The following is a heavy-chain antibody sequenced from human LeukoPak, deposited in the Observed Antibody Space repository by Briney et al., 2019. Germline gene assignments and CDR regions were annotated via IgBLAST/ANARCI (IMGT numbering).Heavy chain of an antibody. V-gene: IGHV3-48*03. CDR2: ISSSGGTI. CDR1: GFTFNSYE. J-gene: IGHJ4*02. D-gene: IGHD7-27*01. CDR3: ARDTNWGLDY. Sequence: LSGGSLRLSCAASGFTFNSYEMNWVRQAPGKGLKWVSYISSSGGTIYYADSVKGRFTISRDNAKNSLYLQMNSLRAEDTAVYYCARDTNWGLDYWDQGTLVSVSS.